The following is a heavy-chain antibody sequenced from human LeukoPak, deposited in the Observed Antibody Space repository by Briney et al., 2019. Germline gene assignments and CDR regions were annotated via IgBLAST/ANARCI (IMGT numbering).Heavy chain of an antibody. CDR2: INPNSGGT. Sequence: ASVKVSCKAPGYTFTSYGISWVRQAPGQGLEWMGWINPNSGGTNYAQKFQGRVTMTRDTSISTAYMELSRLRSDDTAVYYCAREHTAMVTGFDYWGQGTLVTVSS. CDR1: GYTFTSYG. CDR3: AREHTAMVTGFDY. V-gene: IGHV1-2*02. J-gene: IGHJ4*02. D-gene: IGHD5-18*01.